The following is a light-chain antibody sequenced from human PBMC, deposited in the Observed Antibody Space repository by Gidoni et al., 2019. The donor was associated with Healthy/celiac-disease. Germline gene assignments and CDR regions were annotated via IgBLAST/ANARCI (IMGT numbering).Light chain of an antibody. Sequence: DIQMTQSPSSLSASVGDRVTITCRARQSISSYLNWYQQKPGKAPNLLIYDASSLQSGVPSRFSGSGSGTDFTLTISSLQPEDFATYYCQQGWTFGPXTKVDIK. CDR2: DAS. CDR3: QQGWT. V-gene: IGKV1-39*01. J-gene: IGKJ3*01. CDR1: QSISSY.